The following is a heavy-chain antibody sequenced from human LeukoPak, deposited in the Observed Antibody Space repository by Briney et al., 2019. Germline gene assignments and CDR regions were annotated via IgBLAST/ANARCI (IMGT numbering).Heavy chain of an antibody. CDR2: IYTDGST. J-gene: IGHJ4*02. CDR1: GFIVSSNY. Sequence: GGSLRLSCAVSGFIVSSNYMTWVRQAPGKGLEWVSLIYTDGSTYYADSVKGRFTTSRDNSKNTLYLQMNSLRAEDTAVYYCARVGEGAAKDWGQGTLVTVSS. V-gene: IGHV3-53*01. CDR3: ARVGEGAAKD. D-gene: IGHD1-26*01.